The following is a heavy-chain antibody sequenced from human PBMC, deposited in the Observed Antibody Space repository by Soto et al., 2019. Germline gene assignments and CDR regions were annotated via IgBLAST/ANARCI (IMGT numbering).Heavy chain of an antibody. CDR2: ISGSGGSP. V-gene: IGHV3-23*04. CDR1: GFTFTSYA. J-gene: IGHJ4*02. CDR3: ATDTGRFDY. Sequence: EVQLVESGGGLVQPGGSLRLSCAASGFTFTSYAMSWVRQAPGKGMEWVSAISGSGGSPYYADSVKGQFTIPRDNSKNTMNLQMNSLRAEGAAVYYCATDTGRFDYWGQGTLVTVSS.